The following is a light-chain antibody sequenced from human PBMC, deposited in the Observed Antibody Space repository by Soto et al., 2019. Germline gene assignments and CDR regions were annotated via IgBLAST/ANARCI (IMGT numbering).Light chain of an antibody. CDR2: EVS. CDR3: SSYAGSYRV. CDR1: SSDVGGYNY. V-gene: IGLV2-8*01. Sequence: QSALTQPPSASGSLGQSVTISCTGTSSDVGGYNYVSWYQQHPGKAPKLIIYEVSKRPSGVPDRFSGSKSGNTASLTVSGLQAEDEGDYYGSSYAGSYRVFGTGTKVTVL. J-gene: IGLJ1*01.